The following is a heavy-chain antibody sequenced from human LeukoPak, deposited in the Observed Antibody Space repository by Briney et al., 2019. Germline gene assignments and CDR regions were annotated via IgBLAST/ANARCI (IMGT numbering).Heavy chain of an antibody. CDR1: GFTFSSYW. Sequence: PGGSLRLSCAASGFTFSSYWMSWVRQAPGKGLEGVANIKEDGSEKYYVDSVKGRFTISRDNAKNSLYLQMNSLRAEDTAVYYCARDPAGGYSYLYYIDYWGQGTLVTVSS. V-gene: IGHV3-7*01. J-gene: IGHJ4*02. CDR3: ARDPAGGYSYLYYIDY. D-gene: IGHD5-18*01. CDR2: IKEDGSEK.